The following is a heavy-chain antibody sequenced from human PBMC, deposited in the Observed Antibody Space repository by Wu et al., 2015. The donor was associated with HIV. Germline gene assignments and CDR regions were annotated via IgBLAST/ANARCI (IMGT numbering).Heavy chain of an antibody. J-gene: IGHJ4*02. V-gene: IGHV1-2*02. CDR3: ARTRGDTTLAVAGKEWGETKYYFDY. Sequence: QVQLVQSGAEVKKPGASVKVSCKASGYTFTGYYMHWVRQAPGQGLEWMGWINPNSGGTNYAQKFQGRVTMTRDTSISTAYMELSRLRSDDTAVYYCARTRGDTTLAVAGKEWGETKYYFDYWGQGTLVTVSS. CDR1: GYTFTGYY. CDR2: INPNSGGT. D-gene: IGHD6-19*01.